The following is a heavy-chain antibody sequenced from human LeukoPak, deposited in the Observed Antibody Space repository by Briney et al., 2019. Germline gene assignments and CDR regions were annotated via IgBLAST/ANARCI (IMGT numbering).Heavy chain of an antibody. CDR1: GFTVSSNY. CDR3: ARADRLLWFGELLHPHMDV. CDR2: ISSSSSTI. D-gene: IGHD3-10*01. J-gene: IGHJ6*02. V-gene: IGHV3-48*01. Sequence: GGSLRLSCAASGFTVSSNYMSWVRQAPGKGLEWVSYISSSSSTIYYADSVKGRFTISRDNAKNSLYLQMNSLRAEDTAVYYCARADRLLWFGELLHPHMDVWGQGTTVTVSS.